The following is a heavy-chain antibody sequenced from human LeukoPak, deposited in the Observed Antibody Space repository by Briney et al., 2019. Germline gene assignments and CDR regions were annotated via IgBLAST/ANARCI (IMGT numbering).Heavy chain of an antibody. Sequence: ASVKVSCKASGGTFSSYAISWVRQAPGQGLEWMGGIIPIFGTANYAQKFQGRVTITADESTSTAYLELSSLRSEDTAVYYCARPEGLYYYGMDVWGQGTTVTVSS. J-gene: IGHJ6*02. CDR2: IIPIFGTA. CDR1: GGTFSSYA. V-gene: IGHV1-69*13. CDR3: ARPEGLYYYGMDV.